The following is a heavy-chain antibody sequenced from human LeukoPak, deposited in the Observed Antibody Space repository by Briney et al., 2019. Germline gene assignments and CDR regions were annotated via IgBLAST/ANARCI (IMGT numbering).Heavy chain of an antibody. CDR3: ARWNDVVRASYFDY. V-gene: IGHV3-21*01. D-gene: IGHD1-1*01. J-gene: IGHJ4*02. CDR1: GFTFSSYS. Sequence: GGSLRLSCAASGFTFSSYSMNWVRQAPGKGLEWVSSISSSSSYIYYADSVKGRFTISRDNAKNSLYLQMNSLRAEDTAVYYCARWNDVVRASYFDYWGQGTQVTVSS. CDR2: ISSSSSYI.